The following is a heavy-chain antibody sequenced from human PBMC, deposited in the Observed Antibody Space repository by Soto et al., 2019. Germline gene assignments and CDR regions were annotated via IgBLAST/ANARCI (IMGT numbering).Heavy chain of an antibody. CDR1: GFTFSSYA. CDR3: APGRRGYYYMDV. Sequence: GGSLRLSCAASGFTFSSYAMSWVRQAPGKGLEWVSAISGSGGSTYYADSVKGRFTISRDNSKNTLYLQMNSVRAEDTAVYYCAPGRRGYYYMDVWGKGTTVTVSS. D-gene: IGHD1-26*01. CDR2: ISGSGGST. J-gene: IGHJ6*03. V-gene: IGHV3-23*01.